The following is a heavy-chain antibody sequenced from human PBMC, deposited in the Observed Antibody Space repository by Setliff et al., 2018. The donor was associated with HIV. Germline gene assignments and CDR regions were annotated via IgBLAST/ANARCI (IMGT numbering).Heavy chain of an antibody. Sequence: SVKVSCKASGGTFRSHEIGWVRQAPGQGLEWMGGIAPILNTGNYAPKFQGRVTITADESTTTAYMELSSLRSEDTAVYYCARIPNHSSGFDYWGQGTPVTAPQ. CDR2: IAPILNTG. CDR1: GGTFRSHE. J-gene: IGHJ4*02. CDR3: ARIPNHSSGFDY. V-gene: IGHV1-69*13. D-gene: IGHD3-22*01.